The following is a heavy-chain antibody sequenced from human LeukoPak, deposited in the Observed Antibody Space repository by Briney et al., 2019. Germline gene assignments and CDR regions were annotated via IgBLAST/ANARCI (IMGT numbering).Heavy chain of an antibody. CDR3: AMVAATMYYFDY. CDR2: INPSGGST. V-gene: IGHV1-46*01. Sequence: GASVKVSCKASGYTFTCYYMHWARQAPGQGLEWMGIINPSGGSTSYAQKFQGRVTMTRDTSTSTVYMELSSLRSEDTAVYYCAMVAATMYYFDYWGQGTLVTVSS. D-gene: IGHD2-15*01. J-gene: IGHJ4*02. CDR1: GYTFTCYY.